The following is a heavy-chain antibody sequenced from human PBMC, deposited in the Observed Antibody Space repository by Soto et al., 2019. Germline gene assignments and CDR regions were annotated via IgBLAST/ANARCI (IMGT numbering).Heavy chain of an antibody. D-gene: IGHD2-2*01. CDR3: ATQDPPKYCSSTSCGPPFDP. Sequence: ASVKVSCKASGYTFTSYDINWVRQATGQGLEWMGWMNPNSGNTGYAQKFQGRVTMTRNTSISTAYMELSSLRSEDTAVYYCATQDPPKYCSSTSCGPPFDPWGQGTLVTVPQ. CDR1: GYTFTSYD. V-gene: IGHV1-8*01. J-gene: IGHJ5*02. CDR2: MNPNSGNT.